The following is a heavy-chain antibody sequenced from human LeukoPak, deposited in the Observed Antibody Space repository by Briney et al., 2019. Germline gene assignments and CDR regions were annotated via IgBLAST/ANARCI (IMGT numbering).Heavy chain of an antibody. CDR1: GFTFSSYA. V-gene: IGHV3-23*01. CDR3: AKSKTTSWSDFDY. Sequence: GGSLRLSCAASGFTFSSYAMSWVRQAPGKGLEWVSAISGGGGTTYYADSVKGRFTISRDNSKDTLSLQMNGLRAEDTAVYYCAKSKTTSWSDFDYWGQGTLVTVSS. D-gene: IGHD2-2*01. J-gene: IGHJ4*02. CDR2: ISGGGGTT.